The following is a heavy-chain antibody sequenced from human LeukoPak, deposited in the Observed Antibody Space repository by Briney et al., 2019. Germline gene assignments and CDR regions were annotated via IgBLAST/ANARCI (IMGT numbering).Heavy chain of an antibody. D-gene: IGHD5-18*01. CDR2: IWYDGSNK. CDR3: ARGRRAMDYFAY. CDR1: GFTFSSYG. J-gene: IGHJ4*02. V-gene: IGHV3-33*01. Sequence: GGSLRLSCAASGFTFSSYGMHWVRQAPGKGLEWVAVIWYDGSNKYYAASVKGRFTISRDNSKNTLYLQMNSLRAEDTAVYYCARGRRAMDYFAYWGQGTLVTVSS.